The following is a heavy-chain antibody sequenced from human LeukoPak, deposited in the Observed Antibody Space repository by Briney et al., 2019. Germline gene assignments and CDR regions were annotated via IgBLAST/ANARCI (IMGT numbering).Heavy chain of an antibody. Sequence: PSETLSLTCTVSGGSISSYYWSWIRRPPGKGLEWIGYIYYSGSTNYNPSLKSRVTISVDTSKNQFSLKLSSVTAADTAVYYCARGSVDTAMVMPFDYWGQGTLVTVSS. CDR2: IYYSGST. J-gene: IGHJ4*02. V-gene: IGHV4-59*01. D-gene: IGHD5-18*01. CDR1: GGSISSYY. CDR3: ARGSVDTAMVMPFDY.